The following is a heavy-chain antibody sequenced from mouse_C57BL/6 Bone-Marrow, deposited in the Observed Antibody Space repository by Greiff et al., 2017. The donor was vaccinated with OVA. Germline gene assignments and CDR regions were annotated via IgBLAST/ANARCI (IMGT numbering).Heavy chain of an antibody. V-gene: IGHV14-4*01. CDR1: GFNIKDDY. D-gene: IGHD1-1*01. CDR2: IDPENGDT. J-gene: IGHJ2*01. CDR3: TTSYYYGSSLTGRDY. Sequence: EVKLQQSGAELVRPGASVKLSCTASGFNIKDDYMHWVKQRPEQGLEWIGWIDPENGDTEYASKFQGKATITADTSSNTAYLQLSSLTSEDTAVYYCTTSYYYGSSLTGRDYWGQGTTLTVSS.